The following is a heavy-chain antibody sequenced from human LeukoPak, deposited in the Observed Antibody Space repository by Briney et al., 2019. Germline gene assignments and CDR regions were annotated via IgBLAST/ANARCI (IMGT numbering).Heavy chain of an antibody. CDR3: ATPYPREYCSTTTCYFNY. CDR2: IYPGDSDT. D-gene: IGHD2-2*01. V-gene: IGHV5-51*01. CDR1: GYSFTSYW. Sequence: GESLKISCKGSGYSFTSYWIGWVRQMPGKGLEWMGIIYPGDSDTRYSPSFQGQVTISADKSISTAYLQWSSLKASDTAMYYCATPYPREYCSTTTCYFNYWGQGTLVTVSS. J-gene: IGHJ4*02.